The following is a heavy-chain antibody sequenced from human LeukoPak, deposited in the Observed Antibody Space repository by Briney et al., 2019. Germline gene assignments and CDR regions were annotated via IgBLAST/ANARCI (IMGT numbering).Heavy chain of an antibody. D-gene: IGHD6-13*01. CDR2: INHSGGT. CDR3: AIVAAAGTGGY. Sequence: KPSETLSLTCAVYGGSFSGYYWSWIRQPPGKGLEWIGEINHSGGTNYNPSLKSRVTISVDTSKNQFSLKLSSVTAADTAVYYCAIVAAAGTGGYWGQGTLVTVSS. V-gene: IGHV4-34*01. CDR1: GGSFSGYY. J-gene: IGHJ4*02.